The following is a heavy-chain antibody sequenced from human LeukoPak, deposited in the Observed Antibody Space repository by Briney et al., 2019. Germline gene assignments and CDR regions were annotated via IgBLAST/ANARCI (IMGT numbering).Heavy chain of an antibody. D-gene: IGHD6-19*01. J-gene: IGHJ4*02. CDR3: AKGSSSGWYGYLDY. CDR2: ISGSGGST. CDR1: GFTFSSYA. Sequence: GGSLRLSCAASGFTFSSYAVSWVRQAPGKGLEWVSAISGSGGSTYYADSVKGRFNMSRDTSKNTLYLQMNSLRAEDTAVYYCAKGSSSGWYGYLDYWGQGTLVTVSS. V-gene: IGHV3-23*01.